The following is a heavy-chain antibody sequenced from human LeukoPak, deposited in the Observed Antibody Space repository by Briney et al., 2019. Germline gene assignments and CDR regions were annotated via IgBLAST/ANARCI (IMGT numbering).Heavy chain of an antibody. V-gene: IGHV3-23*01. CDR2: IVGSGSST. CDR1: GFTFRNYA. Sequence: GASLRLSCAASGFTFRNYAMSWVRQAPGKGLEWVSAIVGSGSSTYYADSVKGRFIISRDNSKNTLYLQLNRLRAEDTAVYYCAKWGDYDILTGYYDSDYWGQGTLVTVSS. D-gene: IGHD3-9*01. J-gene: IGHJ4*02. CDR3: AKWGDYDILTGYYDSDY.